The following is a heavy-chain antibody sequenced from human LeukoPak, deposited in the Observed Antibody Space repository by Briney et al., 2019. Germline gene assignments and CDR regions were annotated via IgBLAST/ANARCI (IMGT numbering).Heavy chain of an antibody. Sequence: SETLSLTCSVSGGSISSSIYYWGWIRQPPGKGLEWIGSFSYSGSTYYNPSLKSRVTISVDTSKNQFSLKLSSVTAADTAVYYCASMVRTMDPYYFDYWGQGTLVTVSS. V-gene: IGHV4-39*07. CDR2: FSYSGST. D-gene: IGHD4/OR15-4a*01. J-gene: IGHJ4*02. CDR3: ASMVRTMDPYYFDY. CDR1: GGSISSSIYY.